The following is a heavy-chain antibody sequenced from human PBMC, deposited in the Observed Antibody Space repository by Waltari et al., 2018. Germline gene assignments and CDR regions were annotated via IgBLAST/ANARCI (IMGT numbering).Heavy chain of an antibody. CDR1: GYSISSGYY. D-gene: IGHD3-10*01. J-gene: IGHJ2*01. Sequence: VSGYSISSGYYWGWIRQPPGKGLEWIGSIYHSGSTYYNPSLKSRVTISVDTSKNQFSLKLSSVTAADTAVYYCARTPPLSDYYGSGSPTDIRYFDLWGRGTLVTVSS. CDR3: ARTPPLSDYYGSGSPTDIRYFDL. V-gene: IGHV4-38-2*01. CDR2: IYHSGST.